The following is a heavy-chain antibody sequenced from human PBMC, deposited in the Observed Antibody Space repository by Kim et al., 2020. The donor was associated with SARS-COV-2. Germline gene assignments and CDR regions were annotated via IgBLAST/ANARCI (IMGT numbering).Heavy chain of an antibody. Sequence: GGSLRLSCAASGFTFSSYAMSWVRQAPGKGLELVSAISGSGGSTYYADSVKGRFTISRDNSKNTLYLQMNSLRAEDTAVYYCAKDLSVCRGPCWGQGTLVTVSS. CDR3: AKDLSVCRGPC. CDR2: ISGSGGST. D-gene: IGHD3-10*01. CDR1: GFTFSSYA. J-gene: IGHJ4*02. V-gene: IGHV3-23*01.